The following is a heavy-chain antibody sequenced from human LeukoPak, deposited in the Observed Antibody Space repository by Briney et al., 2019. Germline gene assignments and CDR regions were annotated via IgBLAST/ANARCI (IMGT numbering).Heavy chain of an antibody. CDR3: ARIVSSRAAADSYDC. CDR2: IKQDGSEK. CDR1: GFTFSSYW. Sequence: GGSLRLSCAASGFTFSSYWMSWVRQAPGKGLEWVANIKQDGSEKYYVDSVKGRFTISRDNAKKSLFLQMNSLRAEDTAVYYCARIVSSRAAADSYDCWGQGTLVTVSS. D-gene: IGHD6-13*01. V-gene: IGHV3-7*01. J-gene: IGHJ4*02.